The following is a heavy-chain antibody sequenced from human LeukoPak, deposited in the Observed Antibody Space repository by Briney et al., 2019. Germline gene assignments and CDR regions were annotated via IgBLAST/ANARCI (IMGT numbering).Heavy chain of an antibody. CDR1: GFTFSSYW. CDR2: IKQDGSEK. J-gene: IGHJ4*02. CDR3: ARDENYDSSGYYSD. Sequence: GSLRLSCAASGFTFSSYWMSWVRQAPGKGLEWVANIKQDGSEKYYVDSVKGRFTISRDNAKNSLYLQMNSLRAEDTAVYYCARDENYDSSGYYSDWGQGTLVTVSS. D-gene: IGHD3-22*01. V-gene: IGHV3-7*01.